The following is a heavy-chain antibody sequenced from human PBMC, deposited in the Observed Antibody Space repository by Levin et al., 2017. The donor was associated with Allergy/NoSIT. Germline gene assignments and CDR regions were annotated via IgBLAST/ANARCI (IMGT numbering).Heavy chain of an antibody. V-gene: IGHV3-11*05. J-gene: IGHJ4*02. CDR1: GFTFRDYY. CDR3: ARGTLAAADHY. D-gene: IGHD6-13*01. CDR2: ISGTSSAI. Sequence: PGGSLRLSCAASGFTFRDYYMSWIRQAPGKGLELVSYISGTSSAIIYADSVKGRFTISRDNAQHSPHLQMSSMRAEDTAVDFCARGTLAAADHYWGQRTLVTVSS.